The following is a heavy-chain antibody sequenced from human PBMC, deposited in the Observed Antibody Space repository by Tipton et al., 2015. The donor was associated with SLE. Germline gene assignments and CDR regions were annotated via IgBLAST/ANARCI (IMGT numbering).Heavy chain of an antibody. D-gene: IGHD1-26*01. J-gene: IGHJ6*02. CDR1: GGSFSGYY. V-gene: IGHV4-34*01. Sequence: TLSLTCAVYGGSFSGYYWSWIRQPPGKGLEGIGEINHIGSTNYNPSLKSRVTISVDTSKNQFSLKLSYVTAADTAVYYCAGARGGSYYNYYYGMDVWGQGTTVTVSS. CDR2: INHIGST. CDR3: AGARGGSYYNYYYGMDV.